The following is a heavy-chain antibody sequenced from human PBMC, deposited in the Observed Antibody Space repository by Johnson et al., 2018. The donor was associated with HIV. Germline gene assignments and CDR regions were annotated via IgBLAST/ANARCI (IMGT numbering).Heavy chain of an antibody. D-gene: IGHD6-19*01. CDR3: ARRRVAGDDAFDM. J-gene: IGHJ3*02. CDR2: IKQDGSEK. CDR1: GFTVSSNY. V-gene: IGHV3-7*01. Sequence: VQLVESGGGVVQPGGSLRLSCAASGFTVSSNYMSWVRQAPGKGLEWVANIKQDGSEKYYVDSVKGRFTISRDNAKNSLYLQMNSLRGEDTAMYYCARRRVAGDDAFDMWGQGTMVTVSS.